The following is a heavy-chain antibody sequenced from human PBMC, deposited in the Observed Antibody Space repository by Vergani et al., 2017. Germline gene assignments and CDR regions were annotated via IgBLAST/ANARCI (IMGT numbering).Heavy chain of an antibody. CDR2: ISSSSSTI. J-gene: IGHJ4*02. CDR3: AKGSKGSSWYTPNDY. D-gene: IGHD6-13*01. CDR1: GFTFSSYS. Sequence: EVQLVESGGGLVQPGGSLRLSCAASGFTFSSYSMNWVRQAPGKGLEWVSYISSSSSTIYYADSVKGRFTISRDNSKNTLYLQMNSLRAEDTAVYYCAKGSKGSSWYTPNDYWGQGTLVTVSS. V-gene: IGHV3-48*01.